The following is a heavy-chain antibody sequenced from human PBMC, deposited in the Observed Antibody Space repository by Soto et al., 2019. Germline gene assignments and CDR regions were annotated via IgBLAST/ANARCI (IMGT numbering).Heavy chain of an antibody. CDR2: IDPSDSYT. CDR1: GYSFTSYW. J-gene: IGHJ3*02. Sequence: PGESLKISCKGSGYSFTSYWISWVRQMPGKGLEWMGRIDPSDSYTNYSPSFQGHVTISADKSISTAYLQWSSLKASDTAMYYCASQGYCGGDCHSHGAFDIWGQGTMVTVSS. CDR3: ASQGYCGGDCHSHGAFDI. D-gene: IGHD2-21*02. V-gene: IGHV5-10-1*01.